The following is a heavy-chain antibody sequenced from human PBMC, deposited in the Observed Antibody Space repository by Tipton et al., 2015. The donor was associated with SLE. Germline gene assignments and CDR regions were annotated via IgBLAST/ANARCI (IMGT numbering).Heavy chain of an antibody. CDR2: INPYTGNT. D-gene: IGHD1-1*01. J-gene: IGHJ3*02. V-gene: IGHV1-18*01. CDR1: GYTFTSYA. Sequence: QVQLVQSGAEIKKPGASVKVSCKASGYTFTSYAISWVRQAPGQGLEWMGWINPYTGNTDYAQKVQGRVTMTTDTSRSTAYLDLRSLRPYDTAVYYCAERYDTFEIWGQGTMVSVSS. CDR3: AERYDTFEI.